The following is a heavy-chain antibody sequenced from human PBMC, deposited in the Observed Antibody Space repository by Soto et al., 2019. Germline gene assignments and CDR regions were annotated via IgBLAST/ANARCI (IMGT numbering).Heavy chain of an antibody. Sequence: QITLNESGPTVVKPAETLTLTCTFSGFSLTTSGVGVGWIRQSPGKAPEWLALIYWDDDKRYSASLKSRLTFTNDTPKNQVVLTMASVDPADPATYYCAHRILRTVFGLVTTTAIYFDFWGQGTPVVVSS. CDR3: AHRILRTVFGLVTTTAIYFDF. D-gene: IGHD3-3*01. J-gene: IGHJ4*02. CDR1: GFSLTTSGVG. V-gene: IGHV2-5*02. CDR2: IYWDDDK.